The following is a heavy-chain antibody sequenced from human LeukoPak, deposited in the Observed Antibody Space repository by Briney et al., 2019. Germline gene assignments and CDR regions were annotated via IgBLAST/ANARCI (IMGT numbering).Heavy chain of an antibody. J-gene: IGHJ4*02. D-gene: IGHD2-2*01. CDR1: GVSRRSGDYC. CDR2: MYYSGSP. V-gene: IGHV4-30-4*01. CDR3: ARAFPEGFCSSTSCLEGFYF. Sequence: AQATCLTCPVSGVSRRSGDYCWTWSSEGPGKGLEWIGYMYYSGSPYYNPSLNSRVFISVDLSKHQFSLQVKSVTAADTAVYYCARAFPEGFCSSTSCLEGFYFWGQGALFTVSS.